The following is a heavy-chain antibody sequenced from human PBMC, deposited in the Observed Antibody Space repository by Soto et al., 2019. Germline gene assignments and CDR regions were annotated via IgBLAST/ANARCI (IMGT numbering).Heavy chain of an antibody. CDR3: AREVRGRGYTNSFDP. Sequence: PGGSLTLSCTASGFSFSDYYMSWIRQAPGWGLEWVSYISDHGTYTDYSDSVKGRFTVSRDNAKNSLFLQMNSLRAEDTAVYYCAREVRGRGYTNSFDPWGQGTLVTVSS. CDR1: GFSFSDYY. J-gene: IGHJ5*02. CDR2: ISDHGTYT. D-gene: IGHD5-18*01. V-gene: IGHV3-11*06.